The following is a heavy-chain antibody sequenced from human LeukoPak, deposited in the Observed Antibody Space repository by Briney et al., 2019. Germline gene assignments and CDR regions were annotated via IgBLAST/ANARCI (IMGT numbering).Heavy chain of an antibody. CDR1: GYTFTSYG. CDR3: ARVRIVVVPAASRFDY. J-gene: IGHJ4*02. Sequence: ASVKVSCKASGYTFTSYGISWVRQAPGQGLEWMGWISAYNGNTNYAQKLQGRVTMTTDTSTSTDYMELRSLRFDDTAVYYCARVRIVVVPAASRFDYWGQGTLVTVSS. D-gene: IGHD2-2*01. V-gene: IGHV1-18*01. CDR2: ISAYNGNT.